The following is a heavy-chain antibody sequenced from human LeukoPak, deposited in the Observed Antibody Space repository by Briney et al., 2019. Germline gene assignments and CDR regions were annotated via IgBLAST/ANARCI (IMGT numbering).Heavy chain of an antibody. Sequence: GGSLRLSCTASGFTFSTYWMYWVRQAPGKGLEWVANIKQDGSHKYYVDSVKGRFTISRDNAKNSLYLQMNSLRVEDTAVYYCVREEGYWGQGTLVTVSS. J-gene: IGHJ4*02. CDR1: GFTFSTYW. V-gene: IGHV3-7*01. CDR2: IKQDGSHK. CDR3: VREEGY.